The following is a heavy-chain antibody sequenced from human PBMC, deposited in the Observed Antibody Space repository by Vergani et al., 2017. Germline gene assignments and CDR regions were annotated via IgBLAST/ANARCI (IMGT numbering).Heavy chain of an antibody. V-gene: IGHV1-46*01. CDR3: ARRQVPAAMGRIGDAFDI. D-gene: IGHD2-2*01. CDR2: INPSVGST. CDR1: GYTFTSYY. Sequence: QVQLVQSGAEVKKPGASVKVSCKASGYTFTSYYMHWVRQAPGQGLEWMGIINPSVGSTSYAQKFQGRVTMTRDTSISTAYMELSRLRSDDTAVYYCARRQVPAAMGRIGDAFDIWGQGTMVTVSS. J-gene: IGHJ3*02.